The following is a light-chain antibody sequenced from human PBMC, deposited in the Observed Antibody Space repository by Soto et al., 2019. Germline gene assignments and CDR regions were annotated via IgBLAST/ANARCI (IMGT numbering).Light chain of an antibody. CDR2: ATS. CDR1: QGISNY. V-gene: IGKV1-27*01. J-gene: IGKJ5*01. Sequence: DIQMTQSPSSLSASVGDRVTITCRASQGISNYLAWYQQKPGKVPKLLIYATSALHSGVPSRFSGSGSGTDFTLTISSLQPEDVATYYCQNYNSAPFTFGQGTRLEIK. CDR3: QNYNSAPFT.